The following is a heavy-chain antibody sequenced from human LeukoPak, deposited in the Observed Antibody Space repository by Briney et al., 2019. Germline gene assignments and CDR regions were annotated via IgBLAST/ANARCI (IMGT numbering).Heavy chain of an antibody. V-gene: IGHV1-8*01. CDR1: GYTFTSYD. J-gene: IGHJ3*02. D-gene: IGHD6-6*01. CDR3: ASEYSSSPGAFDI. Sequence: ASVKVSCKASGYTFTSYDINWVRQATGQGREWMGWMNPNSGNTGYAQKFQGRVTMTRNTSISTAYMELSSLRSEDTAVYYCASEYSSSPGAFDIWGEGPMVTVSS. CDR2: MNPNSGNT.